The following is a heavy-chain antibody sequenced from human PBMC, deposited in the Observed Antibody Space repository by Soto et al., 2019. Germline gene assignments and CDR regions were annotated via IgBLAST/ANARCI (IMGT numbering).Heavy chain of an antibody. CDR2: INYSGRT. CDR1: GGSLRGYF. CDR3: ARGATYYDLWSGSRNYYGMAA. D-gene: IGHD3-3*01. J-gene: IGHJ6*02. Sequence: SETLSLTCTVSGGSLRGYFWTWIRQPPGKGLEWIGEINYSGRTNYNTSLKSRVSISVDTSKNHFSLQLSSVTAADTAVYYCARGATYYDLWSGSRNYYGMAAWCQGTTVT. V-gene: IGHV4-34*01.